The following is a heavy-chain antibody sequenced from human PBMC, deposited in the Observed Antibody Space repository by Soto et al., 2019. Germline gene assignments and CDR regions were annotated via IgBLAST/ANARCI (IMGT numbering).Heavy chain of an antibody. J-gene: IGHJ6*02. CDR1: GGTLNSYA. CDR3: ARGTVTGSEYNFYYYGMDV. V-gene: IGHV1-69*12. CDR2: IIPIFGNT. D-gene: IGHD1-1*01. Sequence: QVQLVQSGVEVKKPGSSVKVSCKASGGTLNSYAIDWVRQAPGQGLEWMGGIIPIFGNTYYAQRSQGRVKLTADESTRTAYMELSTLTSEDTAVYYCARGTVTGSEYNFYYYGMDVWGQGTTVIVSS.